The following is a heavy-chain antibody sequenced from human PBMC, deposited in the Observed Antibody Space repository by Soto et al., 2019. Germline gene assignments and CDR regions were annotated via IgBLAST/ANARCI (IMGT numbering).Heavy chain of an antibody. D-gene: IGHD2-15*01. Sequence: QVQLVESGGGVVQPGRSLRLSCETSGFSFSVYGMHWVRQAPGKGLEWVAVLWYDASKQFYAASVEGRFTISRDNSKAILYLQMNSLRAEDTAVYYCAAWAEGATEVHWGQGTLVTVSS. J-gene: IGHJ4*02. CDR1: GFSFSVYG. CDR3: AAWAEGATEVH. V-gene: IGHV3-33*01. CDR2: LWYDASKQ.